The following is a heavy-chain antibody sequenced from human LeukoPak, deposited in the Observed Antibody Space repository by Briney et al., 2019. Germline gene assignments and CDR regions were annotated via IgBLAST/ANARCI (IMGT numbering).Heavy chain of an antibody. CDR2: IKQDGSEK. D-gene: IGHD1-26*01. J-gene: IGHJ4*02. Sequence: GGSLRLSCAASGFTFSNYWMSWVRQAPGKGLQWVANIKQDGSEKYFVDSLKGRSTIYRDNAENSLYLQISSLRPEDTAVYYCAGVNRYSGSYLGYWGQGTLVTVSS. CDR3: AGVNRYSGSYLGY. CDR1: GFTFSNYW. V-gene: IGHV3-7*01.